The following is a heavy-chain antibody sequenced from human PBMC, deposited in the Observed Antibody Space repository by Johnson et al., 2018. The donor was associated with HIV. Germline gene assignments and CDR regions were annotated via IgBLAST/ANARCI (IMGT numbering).Heavy chain of an antibody. CDR3: AKVAVATAAGGVALDI. J-gene: IGHJ3*02. D-gene: IGHD6-13*01. CDR2: IWFDGNNK. V-gene: IGHV3-33*06. CDR1: GFTFDDYG. Sequence: VQLVESGGGVVRPGGSLRLSCAASGFTFDDYGMSWVRQAPGKGLEWVAVIWFDGNNKHYSDSVKGRFTISRDNSNNILYLQMNSLRVEDTAVYYCAKVAVATAAGGVALDIWGPGTMVTVS.